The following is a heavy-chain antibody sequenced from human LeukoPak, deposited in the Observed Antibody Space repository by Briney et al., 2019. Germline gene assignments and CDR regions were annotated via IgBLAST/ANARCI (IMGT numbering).Heavy chain of an antibody. CDR2: INWNGGST. Sequence: PGGSLRLSCAASGFTFDDYGMSWVRQAPGKGLEWVSGINWNGGSTGYADSVKGRFTICRDNAKNSLYLQMNSLRAEDMALYYCAGELIAFRGWFDPWGQGTLVTVSS. CDR3: AGELIAFRGWFDP. V-gene: IGHV3-20*04. CDR1: GFTFDDYG. J-gene: IGHJ5*02. D-gene: IGHD2/OR15-2a*01.